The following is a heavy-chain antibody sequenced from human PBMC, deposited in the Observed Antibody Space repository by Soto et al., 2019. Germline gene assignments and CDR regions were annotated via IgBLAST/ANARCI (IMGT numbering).Heavy chain of an antibody. CDR3: ARGLTYGDIDF. V-gene: IGHV1-18*01. D-gene: IGHD4-17*01. J-gene: IGHJ4*02. CDR2: LTAYDGKR. Sequence: QVQLVQSGGEMKQSGASVTISCKASGYTFNTFGIHWVRQAPGQGLEWMGCLTAYDGKRNYAQEFQDRLTMTMGKSARTGYMELRSLRSDDTAVYFCARGLTYGDIDFWGQGTLVAVSS. CDR1: GYTFNTFG.